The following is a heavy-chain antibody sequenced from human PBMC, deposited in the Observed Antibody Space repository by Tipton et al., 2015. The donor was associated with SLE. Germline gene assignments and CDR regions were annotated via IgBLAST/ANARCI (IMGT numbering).Heavy chain of an antibody. D-gene: IGHD4-11*01. V-gene: IGHV4-59*01. Sequence: TLSLTCTVSGGSISSYYWSWIRQPPGKGLEWIGNIYYSGSTNYNPSLKSRVTISVDTSKNQFSLKLSSVTAADTAVYYCARWADPTFNFDYWRQGTLVTVPS. J-gene: IGHJ4*02. CDR2: IYYSGST. CDR3: ARWADPTFNFDY. CDR1: GGSISSYY.